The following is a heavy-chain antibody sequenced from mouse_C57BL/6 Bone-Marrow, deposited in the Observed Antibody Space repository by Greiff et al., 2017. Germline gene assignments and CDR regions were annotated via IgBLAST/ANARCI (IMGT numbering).Heavy chain of an antibody. D-gene: IGHD2-2*01. V-gene: IGHV1-64*01. Sequence: QVQLQQPGAELVKPGASVKLSCKASGYTFTSYWMHWVKQRPGQGLEWIGMIHPNSGSTNYNEKFKSKATLTVDKSSSTAYMQLSSLTSEDSAVYYCARWGLGRAFAYWGQGTLVTVSA. CDR1: GYTFTSYW. CDR3: ARWGLGRAFAY. CDR2: IHPNSGST. J-gene: IGHJ3*01.